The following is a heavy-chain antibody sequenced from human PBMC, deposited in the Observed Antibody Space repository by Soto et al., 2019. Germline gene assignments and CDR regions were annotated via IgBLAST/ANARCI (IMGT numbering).Heavy chain of an antibody. CDR2: INPESTTL. CDR3: TKDTFGAGDS. D-gene: IGHD3-10*01. J-gene: IGHJ4*02. V-gene: IGHV3-74*01. CDR1: EITLNIYW. Sequence: EAQLVESGGGLVQPGGSLTLSCTASEITLNIYWMHWIRQAPGKGLVWVSRINPESTTLTYADSVTGRFTISRDSAKNTLYLQMNGLSAEDTAIDYCTKDTFGAGDSWGQGTLVTVSS.